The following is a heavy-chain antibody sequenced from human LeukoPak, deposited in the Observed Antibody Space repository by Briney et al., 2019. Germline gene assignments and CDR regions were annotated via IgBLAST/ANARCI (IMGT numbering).Heavy chain of an antibody. Sequence: GRSLRLSCAASGFTFSSHGMHWVRQAPGKWLEWVAVIWYDGSNKFYADSVRGRFTISRDNSKNTLYVQMNSLKAEDTAVYYCARGRGSGWYDAFDIWGQGTMVTVSS. CDR3: ARGRGSGWYDAFDI. V-gene: IGHV3-33*01. CDR1: GFTFSSHG. D-gene: IGHD6-19*01. CDR2: IWYDGSNK. J-gene: IGHJ3*02.